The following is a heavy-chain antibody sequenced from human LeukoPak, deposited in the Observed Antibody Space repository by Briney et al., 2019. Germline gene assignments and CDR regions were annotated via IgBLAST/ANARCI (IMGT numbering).Heavy chain of an antibody. CDR3: ARLTPRYYYYGMDV. CDR1: GGSISSYY. Sequence: SETLSLTCTVSGGSISSYYWSWIRQPPGKGLEWIGYIYYSGSTNYNPSLKSRVTISVDTSKNQFSLKLSSVTAADTAVYYCARLTPRYYYYGMDVWGQGTTVSVSS. V-gene: IGHV4-59*01. CDR2: IYYSGST. J-gene: IGHJ6*02.